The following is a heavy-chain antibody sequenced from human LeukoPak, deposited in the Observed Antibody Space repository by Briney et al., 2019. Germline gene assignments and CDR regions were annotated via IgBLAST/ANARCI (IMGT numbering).Heavy chain of an antibody. CDR3: ARVPGGTITMIVGREFDY. J-gene: IGHJ4*02. CDR2: ISSSSSYI. Sequence: GGSLRLSCAVSGFTFSSYAMNWVRQAPGKGLEWVSSISSSSSYIYYADSVKGRFTISRDNAKNSLYLQMNSLRAEDTAVYYCARVPGGTITMIVGREFDYWGQGTLVTVSS. D-gene: IGHD3-22*01. CDR1: GFTFSSYA. V-gene: IGHV3-21*01.